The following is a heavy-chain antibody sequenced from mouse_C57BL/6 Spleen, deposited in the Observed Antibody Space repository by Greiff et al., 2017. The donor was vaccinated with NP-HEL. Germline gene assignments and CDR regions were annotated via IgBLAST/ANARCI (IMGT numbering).Heavy chain of an antibody. J-gene: IGHJ3*01. CDR1: GYSFTSSY. Sequence: VQLQQSGPELVKPGASVKISCKASGYSFTSSYIHWVKQRPGQGLEWIGRIYPGSGNTKYNEKFKGKATLTADTSASTAYMQLSSLTSEDSAVYSCATYRNCWFAYWGQGTLVTVS. D-gene: IGHD2-1*01. CDR3: ATYRNCWFAY. CDR2: IYPGSGNT. V-gene: IGHV1-66*01.